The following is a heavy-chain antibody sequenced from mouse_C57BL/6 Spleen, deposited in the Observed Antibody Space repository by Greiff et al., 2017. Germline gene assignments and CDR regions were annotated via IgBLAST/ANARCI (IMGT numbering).Heavy chain of an antibody. J-gene: IGHJ4*01. CDR1: GFTFSSYA. CDR2: ISSGGDYI. D-gene: IGHD2-2*01. Sequence: EVKLVESGGGLVKPGGSLKLSCAASGFTFSSYAMSWVRQTPEKRLEWVAYISSGGDYIYYADTVKGRFTISRDNARNTLYLQMSSLKSEDTATYYCTSVRMVTTRYYYAMDYWGQGTSVTVSS. V-gene: IGHV5-9-1*02. CDR3: TSVRMVTTRYYYAMDY.